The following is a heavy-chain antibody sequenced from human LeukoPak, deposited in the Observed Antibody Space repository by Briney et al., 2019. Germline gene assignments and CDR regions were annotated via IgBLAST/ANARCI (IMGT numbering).Heavy chain of an antibody. D-gene: IGHD3-22*01. CDR2: IHPGDSDT. Sequence: GESLKISCKGSGYSFTSYWIGWVRQMPGKGLEWMGIIHPGDSDTRYSPSFQGQVTISADKSISTAYLQWSSLKASDTAMYYCARQCYYDSSGYTWFDPWGQGTLVTVSS. CDR3: ARQCYYDSSGYTWFDP. CDR1: GYSFTSYW. J-gene: IGHJ5*02. V-gene: IGHV5-51*01.